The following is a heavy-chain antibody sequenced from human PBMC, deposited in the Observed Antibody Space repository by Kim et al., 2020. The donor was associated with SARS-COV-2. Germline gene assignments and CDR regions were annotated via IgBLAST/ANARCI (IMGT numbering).Heavy chain of an antibody. Sequence: GGSLRLSCAASGFTFDDYAMHWVRQAPGKGLEWVSGISWNSGSIGYADSVKGRFTISRDNAKNSLYLQMNSLRAEDTALYYCAKDTSWGIQLWFYGMDVWGQGTTVTVSS. J-gene: IGHJ6*02. CDR3: AKDTSWGIQLWFYGMDV. V-gene: IGHV3-9*01. D-gene: IGHD5-18*01. CDR1: GFTFDDYA. CDR2: ISWNSGSI.